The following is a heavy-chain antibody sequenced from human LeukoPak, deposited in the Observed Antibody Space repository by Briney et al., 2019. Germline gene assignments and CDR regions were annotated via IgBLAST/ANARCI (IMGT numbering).Heavy chain of an antibody. D-gene: IGHD3-3*01. V-gene: IGHV3-21*01. CDR2: ISSSSSYI. CDR1: GFTFSSYS. J-gene: IGHJ6*02. CDR3: ARDGRYYDFWSGYYTHYYGMDV. Sequence: GGSLRLSCAASGFTFSSYSMNWVRQAPGKGLEWVSSISSSSSYIYYADLVKGRFTISRDNAKNSLYLQMNSLRAEDTAVYYCARDGRYYDFWSGYYTHYYGMDVWGQGTTVTVSS.